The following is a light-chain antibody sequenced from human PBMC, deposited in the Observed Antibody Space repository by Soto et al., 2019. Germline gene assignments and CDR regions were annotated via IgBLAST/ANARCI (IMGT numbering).Light chain of an antibody. CDR1: SSNIGNNY. Sequence: QPVLTQPPSASGTPGQRVTISCSGSSSNIGNNYVYWHQHLPGTAPKLLFYRNNQRPSGVPDRFSGSKSGTSASLAISGLRSEDEADYYCAAWDGSLRAWVFGGGTKVTVL. V-gene: IGLV1-47*01. J-gene: IGLJ3*02. CDR3: AAWDGSLRAWV. CDR2: RNN.